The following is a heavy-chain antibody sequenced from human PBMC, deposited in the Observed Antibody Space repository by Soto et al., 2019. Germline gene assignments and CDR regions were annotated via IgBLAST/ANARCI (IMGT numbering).Heavy chain of an antibody. Sequence: ASVKVSCKASGYTFTSYDINWVRQATGQGLEWMGWMNPNSGNTGYAQKFQGRVTMTRNTSISTAYMELSSLRSEDTAVYYCARANYDFWSGYYIVYYYGMDVWGQGTTVTVSS. J-gene: IGHJ6*02. CDR2: MNPNSGNT. CDR3: ARANYDFWSGYYIVYYYGMDV. CDR1: GYTFTSYD. D-gene: IGHD3-3*01. V-gene: IGHV1-8*01.